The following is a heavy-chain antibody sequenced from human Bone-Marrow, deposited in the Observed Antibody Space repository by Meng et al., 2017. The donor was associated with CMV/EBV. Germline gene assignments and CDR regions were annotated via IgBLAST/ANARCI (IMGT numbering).Heavy chain of an antibody. Sequence: GGSLRLSCAASGFTFSSYAMSWVRQAPGKGLEWVSAISGSGGSTYYADSVKGRFTISRDNSKNTLYLQMNSLRAEDTAVYYCAKDTGYSSSWYLPSGDYWGQGTLVTVSS. J-gene: IGHJ4*02. CDR3: AKDTGYSSSWYLPSGDY. CDR2: ISGSGGST. V-gene: IGHV3-23*01. D-gene: IGHD6-13*01. CDR1: GFTFSSYA.